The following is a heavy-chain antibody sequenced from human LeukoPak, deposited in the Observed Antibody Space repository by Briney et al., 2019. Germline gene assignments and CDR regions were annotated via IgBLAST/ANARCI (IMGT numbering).Heavy chain of an antibody. V-gene: IGHV1-8*03. CDR2: MNSNSGNT. Sequence: ASVKVSCKASGYTFTSYDINWVRQATGQGLEWMGWMNSNSGNTGYAQKFQGRVTITRNTSISTAYMELSSLRPEDTAVYYCARGFSILVRGALGYWGQGTLVTVSS. CDR1: GYTFTSYD. CDR3: ARGFSILVRGALGY. D-gene: IGHD3-10*01. J-gene: IGHJ4*02.